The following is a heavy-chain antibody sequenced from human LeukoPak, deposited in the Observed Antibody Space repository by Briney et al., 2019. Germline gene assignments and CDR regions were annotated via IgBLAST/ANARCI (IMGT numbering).Heavy chain of an antibody. CDR1: GGSIGGSSYY. J-gene: IGHJ4*02. CDR3: AKVMGGRGESRGTFDS. Sequence: PSETLSLTCTVSGGSIGGSSYYWAWIRQPPGKGLEWIGSISFNGFTIYKPSLKSRVTLSVDTSKNQFSLTLGSVTAADTAMYYCAKVMGGRGESRGTFDSWGQGTLVTVSS. V-gene: IGHV4-39*07. D-gene: IGHD1-26*01. CDR2: ISFNGFT.